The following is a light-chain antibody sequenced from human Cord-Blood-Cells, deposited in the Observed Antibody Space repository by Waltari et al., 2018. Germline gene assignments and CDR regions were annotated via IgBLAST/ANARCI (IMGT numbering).Light chain of an antibody. Sequence: EIVLTQSPATLSLSPGERDTLSCRASQSVSSYLAWYQQKPGQAPRLLIDDASNRATGIPARFSGSGSGTYFTLTISSLEPEDFAVYYCQQRSNWPLFCGGTKLEIK. V-gene: IGKV3-11*01. CDR3: QQRSNWPL. CDR1: QSVSSY. J-gene: IGKJ4*01. CDR2: DAS.